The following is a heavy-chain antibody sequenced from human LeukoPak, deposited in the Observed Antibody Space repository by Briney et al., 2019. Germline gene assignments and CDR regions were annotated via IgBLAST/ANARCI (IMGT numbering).Heavy chain of an antibody. J-gene: IGHJ4*02. CDR1: GFSFSSYT. CDR2: ISSSSTYI. CDR3: ARDGRCGGDCYAS. V-gene: IGHV3-21*01. D-gene: IGHD2-21*02. Sequence: PGGSLRLSCAASGFSFSSYTMNWVHQAAGKGLEWVSIISSSSTYIYYADSVKGRFTISRDNAKNALYLQMNSLRVEDTAVYYCARDGRCGGDCYASWGQGTLVTVSS.